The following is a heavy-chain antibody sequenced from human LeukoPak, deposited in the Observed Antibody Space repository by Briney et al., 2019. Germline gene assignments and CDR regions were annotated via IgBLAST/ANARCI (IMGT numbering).Heavy chain of an antibody. J-gene: IGHJ5*02. CDR1: GGTFSSYA. D-gene: IGHD3-3*01. CDR3: ARDRRSADPLNWFDP. CDR2: IIPLFGRG. V-gene: IGHV1-69*13. Sequence: SVKVSCKASGGTFSSYAINWVRQAPGQGLEWMGGIIPLFGRGNYTQKFQGRVSITADESTSTAYMELRSLKIEDTAVYYCARDRRSADPLNWFDPWGQGTLVIVSS.